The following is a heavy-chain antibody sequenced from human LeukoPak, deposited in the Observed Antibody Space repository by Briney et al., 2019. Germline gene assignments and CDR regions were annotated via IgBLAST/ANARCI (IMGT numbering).Heavy chain of an antibody. CDR1: RYTFTSYY. CDR3: ARAQGGITMPIDY. D-gene: IGHD3-10*01. CDR2: INPSGGST. J-gene: IGHJ4*02. Sequence: ASVKVSCKASRYTFTSYYMHWVRQAPGQGLEWMGIINPSGGSTSYAQKFQGRVTMTRDMSTSTVYMELSSLRSEDTAVYYCARAQGGITMPIDYWGQGTLVTVSS. V-gene: IGHV1-46*01.